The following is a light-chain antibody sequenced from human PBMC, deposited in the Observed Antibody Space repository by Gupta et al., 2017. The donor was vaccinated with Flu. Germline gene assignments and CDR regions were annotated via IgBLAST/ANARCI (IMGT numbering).Light chain of an antibody. CDR1: QAIRND. J-gene: IGKJ1*01. CDR2: AAS. V-gene: IGKV1-17*01. CDR3: PQQNSDHPSWT. Sequence: DIQMTQSPSSLSASVGDRVTITCRASQAIRNDLGWNQQKPGKAPKRLIYAASSLQRGVTSRCSGSGDGTEFNLTIISSQPEDFETYYSPQQNSDHPSWTFGQGTKVEIK.